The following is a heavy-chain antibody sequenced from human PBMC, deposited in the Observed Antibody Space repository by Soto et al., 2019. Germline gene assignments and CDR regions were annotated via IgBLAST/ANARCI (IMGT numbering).Heavy chain of an antibody. J-gene: IGHJ5*02. CDR1: GFTFSSYA. Sequence: EVQLLESGGGLVQPGGSLRLSCAASGFTFSSYAMSWVRQAPGKGLEWVSAISGSGGSTYYADSVKGRFTISRDNSKNTLYLQMNSLRVEDTAVYYCAKDGVASEVFLDSNWFDPWGQGTLVTVSS. CDR3: AKDGVASEVFLDSNWFDP. D-gene: IGHD6-25*01. V-gene: IGHV3-23*01. CDR2: ISGSGGST.